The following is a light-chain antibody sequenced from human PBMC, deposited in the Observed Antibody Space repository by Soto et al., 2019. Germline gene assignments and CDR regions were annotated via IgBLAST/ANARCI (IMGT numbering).Light chain of an antibody. V-gene: IGKV3-20*01. J-gene: IGKJ1*01. CDR2: RTS. CDR1: ESVSGSF. Sequence: EVVLTQSPGTQSLSPGERATLSCRASESVSGSFLTWYQQKPGQAPRLLIYRTSNRVAGIRDRFSGSGSGTHFSLTISRLEPEDFAVYFCQHYGNSLWTFGQGTKVDIK. CDR3: QHYGNSLWT.